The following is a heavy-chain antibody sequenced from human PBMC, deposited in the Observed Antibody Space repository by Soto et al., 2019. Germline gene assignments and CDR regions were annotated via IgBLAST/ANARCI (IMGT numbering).Heavy chain of an antibody. J-gene: IGHJ4*03. CDR1: GFTFFTSA. D-gene: IGHD2-21*02. CDR3: AADPYCGGDCYFDY. Sequence: SVKVSCKASGFTFFTSAVQWVGQARGQRLEWIGWMAVGSGNTNYAQKFQERVTITRDMSKNTAYMELSSLRSEDTALYYCAADPYCGGDCYFDYWG. V-gene: IGHV1-58*01. CDR2: MAVGSGNT.